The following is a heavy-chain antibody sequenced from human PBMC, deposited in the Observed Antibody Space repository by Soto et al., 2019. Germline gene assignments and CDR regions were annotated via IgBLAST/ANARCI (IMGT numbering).Heavy chain of an antibody. CDR1: GYTFTSYS. Sequence: GASVKVSCKASGYTFTSYSMHWVRQAPGQRLEWMGWINAGNGNTKYSQKFQGRVTITRDTSASTAYMELSSLRSEDTAVYYCASPGYSSGWFRATYYYYGMDVWGQGTTVNVSS. V-gene: IGHV1-3*01. J-gene: IGHJ6*02. CDR2: INAGNGNT. CDR3: ASPGYSSGWFRATYYYYGMDV. D-gene: IGHD6-19*01.